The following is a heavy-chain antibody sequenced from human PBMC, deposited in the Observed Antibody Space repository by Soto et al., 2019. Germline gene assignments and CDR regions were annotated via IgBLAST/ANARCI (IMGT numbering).Heavy chain of an antibody. Sequence: LGESLKISCKGSGYTFISYWIVWVRQMPGKGLEWMGIIYPGDSDTRYSPSFQGQVTISADKSINTAYLQWSSLKASDTAMYYCARGDYDILTGSYKSYYGMDVWGQGTTVTVSS. CDR3: ARGDYDILTGSYKSYYGMDV. CDR1: GYTFISYW. V-gene: IGHV5-51*01. CDR2: IYPGDSDT. D-gene: IGHD3-9*01. J-gene: IGHJ6*02.